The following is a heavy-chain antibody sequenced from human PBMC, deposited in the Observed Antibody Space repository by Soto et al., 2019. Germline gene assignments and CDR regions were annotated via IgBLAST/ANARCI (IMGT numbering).Heavy chain of an antibody. CDR2: ISGSGGGT. J-gene: IGHJ2*01. CDR1: GFTFSSYA. V-gene: IGHV3-23*01. D-gene: IGHD3-16*01. CDR3: AKDAYLWYFEL. Sequence: EVQLLESGGGLVQPGGSLRLSCAASGFTFSSYAMSWVRQAPGKGVEWVSDISGSGGGTYYADSVRGRYTNSRDSSRNTLYLQMNSLRAEDAAVYYCAKDAYLWYFELWGRGILFTVYS.